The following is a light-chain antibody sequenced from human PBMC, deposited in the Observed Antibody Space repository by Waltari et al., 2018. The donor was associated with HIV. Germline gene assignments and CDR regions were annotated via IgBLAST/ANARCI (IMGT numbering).Light chain of an antibody. CDR3: QQYYSTLWT. CDR2: WAS. J-gene: IGKJ1*01. V-gene: IGKV4-1*01. Sequence: DIVMTQSPDSLAVSLGERATINCKSSQSVLYSSNNKNYLAWYQQKPGQSPKLLIYWASTRESGVPDRFSGSGSGTDFTRTISSLQAEDVAVYYCQQYYSTLWTFGQGTKVEIK. CDR1: QSVLYSSNNKNY.